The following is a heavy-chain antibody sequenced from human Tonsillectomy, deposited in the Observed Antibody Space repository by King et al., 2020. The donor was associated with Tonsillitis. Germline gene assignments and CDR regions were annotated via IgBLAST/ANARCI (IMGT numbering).Heavy chain of an antibody. CDR1: GGSFSGYY. Sequence: VQLQQWGAGLLKPSETLSLTCAVYGGSFSGYYWSWIRQPPGKGLEWIGEINHSRSTNHNASLKSRVTVLVDTSKNQFTLKLSSVTAADTAVYYCARRPLGYCSTTSCSRPFDYWGQGTLVTVSS. V-gene: IGHV4-34*01. CDR2: INHSRST. D-gene: IGHD2-2*01. J-gene: IGHJ4*02. CDR3: ARRPLGYCSTTSCSRPFDY.